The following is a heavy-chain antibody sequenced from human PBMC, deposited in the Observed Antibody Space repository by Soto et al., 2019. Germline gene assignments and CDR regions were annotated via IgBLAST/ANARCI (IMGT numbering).Heavy chain of an antibody. Sequence: EVQLLESGGGLVQPGGSLRRSCAASGFTFSSYAMSWVRQAPGNGLEWVSAISGSGGSTYYADYVKGRFTISRDNSKNTLYLQMNRLRAEDTAVYYCAKEFEGPTTVTPFDYWGQGTLVTVCS. D-gene: IGHD4-17*01. J-gene: IGHJ4*02. CDR3: AKEFEGPTTVTPFDY. V-gene: IGHV3-23*01. CDR1: GFTFSSYA. CDR2: ISGSGGST.